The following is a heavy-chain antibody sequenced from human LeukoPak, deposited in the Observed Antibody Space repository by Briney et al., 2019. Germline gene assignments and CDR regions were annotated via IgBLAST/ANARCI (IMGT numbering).Heavy chain of an antibody. CDR3: ARVKVAAAGNAFDY. CDR2: IWYDGSKT. CDR1: GFTFSSYG. V-gene: IGHV3-33*01. J-gene: IGHJ4*02. Sequence: GGSLRLSCATSGFTFSSYGMHWVRQAPGKGLEWVAIIWYDGSKTYYADPVKGRFTISRDKSNNTLYLQMNSLRVEDTAVYYCARVKVAAAGNAFDYWGRGTMVAVSS. D-gene: IGHD6-13*01.